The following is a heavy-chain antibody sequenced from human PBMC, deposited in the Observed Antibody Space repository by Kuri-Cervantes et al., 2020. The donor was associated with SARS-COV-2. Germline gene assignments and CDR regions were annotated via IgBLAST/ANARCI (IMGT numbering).Heavy chain of an antibody. CDR1: GFSLSTSGMC. Sequence: SGPTRVKPTQTLTLTCTFSGFSLSTSGMCVSWIRQPPGKALEWLARIDWADDKYYKTSLNTRLSIAKDTSKDQVVLTMTNMDPVDTATYYCVRIRAATVIADYWGQGTLVTVSS. D-gene: IGHD4-11*01. CDR2: IDWADDK. J-gene: IGHJ4*02. CDR3: VRIRAATVIADY. V-gene: IGHV2-70*11.